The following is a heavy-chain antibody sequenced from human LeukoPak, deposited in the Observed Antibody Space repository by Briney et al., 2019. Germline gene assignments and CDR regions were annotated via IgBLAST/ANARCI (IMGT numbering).Heavy chain of an antibody. J-gene: IGHJ4*02. CDR2: IIPILSLA. CDR3: ARHFPLYYDSSGALGYFDY. D-gene: IGHD3-22*01. V-gene: IGHV1-69*04. CDR1: GGTFSSYA. Sequence: SVKVSCKASGGTFSSYAISWVRQAPGQGLEWMGRIIPILSLANYAQKFQGRVTITADKSTSTAYMELSSLRSEDTAVYFCARHFPLYYDSSGALGYFDYWGQGTLVTVSS.